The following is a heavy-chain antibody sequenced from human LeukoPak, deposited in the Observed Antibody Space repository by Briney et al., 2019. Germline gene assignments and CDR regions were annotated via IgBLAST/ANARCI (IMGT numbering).Heavy chain of an antibody. J-gene: IGHJ4*02. CDR3: ITRYS. Sequence: GGSLRLSCAASGFTFSSYAMSWVRQGPGKGLEWVGRIKSKTDGGTTDYAAPVKGRFTISRDGSKNTVYLQVNSLKTEDTAVYYCITRYSWGQGTLVTVSS. CDR2: IKSKTDGGTT. V-gene: IGHV3-15*01. CDR1: GFTFSSYA.